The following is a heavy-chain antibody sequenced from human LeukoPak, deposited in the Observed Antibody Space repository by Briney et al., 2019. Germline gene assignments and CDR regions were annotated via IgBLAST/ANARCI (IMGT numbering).Heavy chain of an antibody. CDR1: GFTFDDHG. V-gene: IGHV3-23*01. CDR3: AKDTASSWWYFDL. Sequence: PGGSLRLSCAASGFTFDDHGMSWVRQVPGKGLEWVSAIGGSGSTTYYADSVKGRFTISRDNSKNTLYLQMNSLRAEDKAVYYCAKDTASSWWYFDLWGRGTLVTVSS. CDR2: IGGSGSTT. D-gene: IGHD5-18*01. J-gene: IGHJ2*01.